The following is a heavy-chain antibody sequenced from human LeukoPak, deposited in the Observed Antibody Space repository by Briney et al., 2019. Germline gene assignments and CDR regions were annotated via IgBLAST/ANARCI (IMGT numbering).Heavy chain of an antibody. CDR2: VWYDGSNI. D-gene: IGHD2-2*01. CDR1: GFTFSTYG. J-gene: IGHJ4*02. Sequence: PGGSLRLSCAASGFTFSTYGMHWVRQAPGKGLEWVAVVWYDGSNIQYVHSVKGRFAISRDNAKSSVFLQLNSLRAEDTAVYYCARVGGHCTSTSCPPPDYWGQGILVTVSS. CDR3: ARVGGHCTSTSCPPPDY. V-gene: IGHV3-33*01.